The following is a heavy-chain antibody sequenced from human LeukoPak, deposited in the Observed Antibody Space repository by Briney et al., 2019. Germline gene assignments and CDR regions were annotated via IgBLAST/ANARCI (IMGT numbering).Heavy chain of an antibody. CDR1: GFRFSNYG. D-gene: IGHD3-9*01. CDR2: ISGDSRAI. CDR3: AKRLGESRALDY. V-gene: IGHV3-23*01. J-gene: IGHJ4*02. Sequence: GGSLRLSCVASGFRFSNYGMSWVRQAPGKGLEWVSGISGDSRAIDYAAPVKGRFTMSRDNSRNTVYLQMNSLRADDTAVYFCAKRLGESRALDYWGWGTLVTVSS.